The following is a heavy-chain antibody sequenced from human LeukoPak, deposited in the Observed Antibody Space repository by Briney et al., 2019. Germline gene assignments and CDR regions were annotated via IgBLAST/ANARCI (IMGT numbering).Heavy chain of an antibody. CDR1: GGSISSGGYY. CDR3: ARGPLRSGYYRPNWFDP. J-gene: IGHJ5*02. Sequence: SETLSLTCTVSGGSISSGGYYWSWIRQHPGKGLEWIGYIYYSGSTYYNPSLKSRVTISVDTSKNQFSLKLSSVTAADTAVYYCARGPLRSGYYRPNWFDPWGQGTLVTVSS. CDR2: IYYSGST. D-gene: IGHD3-3*01. V-gene: IGHV4-31*03.